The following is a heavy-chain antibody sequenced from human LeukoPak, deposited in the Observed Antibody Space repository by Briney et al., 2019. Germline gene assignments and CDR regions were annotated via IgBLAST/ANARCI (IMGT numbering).Heavy chain of an antibody. J-gene: IGHJ3*02. V-gene: IGHV3-7*01. CDR1: GFTFDDYG. CDR2: IRRDGSET. CDR3: ARDDTHYGSSGSFYDAFDI. Sequence: QSGGSLRLSCAASGFTFDDYGMSWVRRAPGKGLEWVANIRRDGSETHYVDSVMGRFTISRDNAKNSLYLQMNSLRAEDTAVYYCARDDTHYGSSGSFYDAFDIWGQGTMVTVSS. D-gene: IGHD3-22*01.